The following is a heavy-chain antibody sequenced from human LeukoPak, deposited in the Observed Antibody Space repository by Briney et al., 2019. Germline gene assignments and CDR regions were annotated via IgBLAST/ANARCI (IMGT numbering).Heavy chain of an antibody. D-gene: IGHD5-18*01. CDR3: ASGSHTAMDSDAFDI. V-gene: IGHV4-4*07. J-gene: IGHJ3*02. CDR2: IYTSGST. Sequence: SQTLSLTCTVSGGSISSYYWSWIRQPAGKGLEWIGRIYTSGSTNYNPSLKSRFTMSVDTSKNQSSLRLSSVTAADTAVYYCASGSHTAMDSDAFDIWGQGTMVTVSS. CDR1: GGSISSYY.